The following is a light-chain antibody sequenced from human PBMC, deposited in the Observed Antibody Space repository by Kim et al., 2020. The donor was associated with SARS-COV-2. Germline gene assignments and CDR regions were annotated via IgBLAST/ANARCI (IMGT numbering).Light chain of an antibody. J-gene: IGLJ2*01. V-gene: IGLV1-47*01. Sequence: GQRVTIPCSGSSSNIGSDYAYWYQQLPGTAPKVLIYRNNQRPSGVPDRFSGSKSDTSASLAISGLRSEDEGDYYCASWDDSLSGLVFGGGTQLTVL. CDR3: ASWDDSLSGLV. CDR2: RNN. CDR1: SSNIGSDY.